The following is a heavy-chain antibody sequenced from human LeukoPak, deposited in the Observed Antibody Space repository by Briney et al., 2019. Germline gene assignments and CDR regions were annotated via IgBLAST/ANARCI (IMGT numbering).Heavy chain of an antibody. CDR3: ARLLAGYSSSWYVPSPYYYYYMDV. Sequence: PSETLSLTCTVSGGSISSGSYYWSWIRQPAGKGLEWIGRIYTSGSTNYNPSLKSRVTISVDTSKNQFSLKLSSVTAADTAVYYCARLLAGYSSSWYVPSPYYYYYMDVWGKGTTVTISS. CDR1: GGSISSGSYY. V-gene: IGHV4-61*02. J-gene: IGHJ6*03. D-gene: IGHD6-13*01. CDR2: IYTSGST.